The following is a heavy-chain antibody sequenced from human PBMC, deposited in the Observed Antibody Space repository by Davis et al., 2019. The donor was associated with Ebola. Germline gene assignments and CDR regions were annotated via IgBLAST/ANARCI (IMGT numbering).Heavy chain of an antibody. D-gene: IGHD6-6*01. CDR3: ARYTSSQSPLLY. V-gene: IGHV4-34*01. CDR1: GGSFSGYY. CDR2: INHSGST. J-gene: IGHJ4*02. Sequence: PSETLSLTCAVYGGSFSGYYWSWIRQPPGKGLEWIGEINHSGSTNYNPSLKSRVTISVDTSKNQFSLKLSSVTAADTAVYYCARYTSSQSPLLYWGQGTLVTVSS.